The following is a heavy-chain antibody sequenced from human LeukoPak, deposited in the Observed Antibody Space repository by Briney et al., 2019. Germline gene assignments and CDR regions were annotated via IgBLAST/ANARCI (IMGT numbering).Heavy chain of an antibody. Sequence: GGSLRLSCVASGFTFGDYAMHWVRQAPGKGLEWVSGISWNSGNIGYADSVKGRFTISRDNAKNSLYLQMNSLRAEDTAVYYCTRVSGPWYVYYGMDVWGQGATVTVSS. J-gene: IGHJ6*02. V-gene: IGHV3-9*01. CDR2: ISWNSGNI. CDR3: TRVSGPWYVYYGMDV. D-gene: IGHD6-13*01. CDR1: GFTFGDYA.